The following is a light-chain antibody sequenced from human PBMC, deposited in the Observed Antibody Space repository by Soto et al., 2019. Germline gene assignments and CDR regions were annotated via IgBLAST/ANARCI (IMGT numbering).Light chain of an antibody. CDR1: QSVKSSY. V-gene: IGKV3-20*01. Sequence: EIVLTQSPGTLSLSPGERATLPCRASQSVKSSYLAWYQHKPGQAPRLLIYGASNRATGIPDRFSGSGSGTDFTLTISRLEPEDFAVYYCQQYGSSAITFGQGTRLEIK. CDR3: QQYGSSAIT. CDR2: GAS. J-gene: IGKJ5*01.